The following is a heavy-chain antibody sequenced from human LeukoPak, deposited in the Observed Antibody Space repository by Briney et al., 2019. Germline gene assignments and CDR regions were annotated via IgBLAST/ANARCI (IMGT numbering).Heavy chain of an antibody. CDR3: ARGGGLTTVTTEDISDSDY. D-gene: IGHD4-11*01. V-gene: IGHV4-34*01. J-gene: IGHJ4*02. CDR2: INHSGST. CDR1: GGSFSGYY. Sequence: ASETLSLTCAVYGGSFSGYYWSWIRQPPGKGLEWIGEINHSGSTNYNPSLKSRVTISVDTSKNQFSLKLSSVTAADTAVYYCARGGGLTTVTTEDISDSDYWGQGTLVTVSS.